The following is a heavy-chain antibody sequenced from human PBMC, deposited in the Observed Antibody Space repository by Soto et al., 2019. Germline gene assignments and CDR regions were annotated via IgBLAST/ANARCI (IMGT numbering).Heavy chain of an antibody. Sequence: GGSLRLSCAASGFTFSSYGMHWVRQAPGKGLEWVAVIWYDGSNKYYADSVKGRFTISRDNSKNTLYLQMNSLRAEDTAVYYCARDFGDYGGNSYYYYGMDVWGQGTTVTVSS. J-gene: IGHJ6*02. CDR2: IWYDGSNK. V-gene: IGHV3-33*01. CDR3: ARDFGDYGGNSYYYYGMDV. CDR1: GFTFSSYG. D-gene: IGHD4-17*01.